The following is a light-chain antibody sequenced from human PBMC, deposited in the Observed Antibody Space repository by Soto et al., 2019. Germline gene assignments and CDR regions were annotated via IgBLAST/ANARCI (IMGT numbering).Light chain of an antibody. Sequence: DIQMTQSPTSLSASVGDGVTITCRASQGIRNFVAWYQQKPGKAPKLLIYAASTLQSGVPSRFRGSGSGTDFTLTINRLQPEDVATYSCQKYSSVPVFGPGTKVEIK. V-gene: IGKV1-27*01. CDR1: QGIRNF. CDR2: AAS. CDR3: QKYSSVPV. J-gene: IGKJ3*01.